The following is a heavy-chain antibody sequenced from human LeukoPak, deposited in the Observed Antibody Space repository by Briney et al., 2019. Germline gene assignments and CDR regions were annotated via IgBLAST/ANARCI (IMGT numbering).Heavy chain of an antibody. V-gene: IGHV1-2*02. D-gene: IGHD6-19*01. CDR3: ASSRPKGRPIAVAGFDAFDI. CDR2: INPNSGGT. Sequence: ASVKVSCTASGYTFTDYYIPWVRQAPGQGLEWMGWINPNSGGTNYAQKFQGRVTMTRDTSISTAYMELRRLRSDDTAVYYCASSRPKGRPIAVAGFDAFDIWGQGTMVTVSS. CDR1: GYTFTDYY. J-gene: IGHJ3*02.